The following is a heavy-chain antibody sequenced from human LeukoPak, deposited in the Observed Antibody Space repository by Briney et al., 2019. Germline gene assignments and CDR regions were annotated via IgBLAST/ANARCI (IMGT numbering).Heavy chain of an antibody. D-gene: IGHD1-26*01. V-gene: IGHV3-23*01. CDR3: AKGSIVGATLGYFDY. CDR2: ISGSGGST. Sequence: GGSLRLSCAASGSTFSSYAMSWVRQAPGKGLEWVSAISGSGGSTYYADSVKGRFTISRDNSKNTLYLQMNSLRAEDTAVYYCAKGSIVGATLGYFDYWGQGTLVTVSS. CDR1: GSTFSSYA. J-gene: IGHJ4*02.